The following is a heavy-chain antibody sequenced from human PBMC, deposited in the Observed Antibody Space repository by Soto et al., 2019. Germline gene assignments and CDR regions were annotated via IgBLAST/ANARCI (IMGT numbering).Heavy chain of an antibody. CDR2: IWYSGSS. CDR3: ASYVLGTYPFFDQ. D-gene: IGHD3-10*01. V-gene: IGHV4-59*02. J-gene: IGHJ4*02. Sequence: SETLSLTCAVSGASVSSYYWNCIRQPPGKGLEWIGYIWYSGSSNYNPSLRSRVTISLDTSQNQFSLKLTSVPAADTAVYYCASYVLGTYPFFDQWGRGTMVTVSS. CDR1: GASVSSYY.